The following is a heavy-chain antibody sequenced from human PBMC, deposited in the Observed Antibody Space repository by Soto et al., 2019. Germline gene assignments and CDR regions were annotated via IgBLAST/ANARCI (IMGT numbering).Heavy chain of an antibody. CDR1: GFTVSSHY. CDR2: IYNSGTS. D-gene: IGHD3-10*01. J-gene: IGHJ3*02. CDR3: ARGTWIVRGLIPDAFDI. V-gene: IGHV3-66*01. Sequence: EVQLVESGGGLVQPGGSLRLSCAASGFTVSSHYINWVRQAPGKGLDWVSVIYNSGTSFYADSVKGRFTVSRDTVKNSVFLQMSSLRAEDTAVYFCARGTWIVRGLIPDAFDIWGQGTMVTVSS.